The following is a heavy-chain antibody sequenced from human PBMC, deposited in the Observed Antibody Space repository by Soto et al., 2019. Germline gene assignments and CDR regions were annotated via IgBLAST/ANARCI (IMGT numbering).Heavy chain of an antibody. CDR1: GAALNSGNYY. Sequence: PSETLSLTCIVSGAALNSGNYYLIWIRHVPGKGLEWIGHIYVTGAVDYNPSLRDRITISQDTSERQFSLNLRLVTAADTAVYYCARLRIATNNYKWFDPWGQGTLVTVSS. CDR2: IYVTGAV. CDR3: ARLRIATNNYKWFDP. J-gene: IGHJ5*02. D-gene: IGHD2-21*01. V-gene: IGHV4-31*03.